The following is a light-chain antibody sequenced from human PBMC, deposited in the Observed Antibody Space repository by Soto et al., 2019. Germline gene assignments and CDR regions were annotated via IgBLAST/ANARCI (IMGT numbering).Light chain of an antibody. CDR2: TAS. CDR3: QQSYNTPRT. CDR1: QSISSY. J-gene: IGKJ1*01. V-gene: IGKV1-39*01. Sequence: DIQMTQSPSSLSASVGDRFTITCLASQSISSYLNWYQQKPGKAPSLLIYTASNLQTGVPSRFSGSGSGTHFTLTISSLQPEDFATYYCQQSYNTPRTFGQGTKVDIK.